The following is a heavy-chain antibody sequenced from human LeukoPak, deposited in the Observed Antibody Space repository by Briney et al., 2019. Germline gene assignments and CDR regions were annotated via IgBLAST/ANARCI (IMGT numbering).Heavy chain of an antibody. V-gene: IGHV5-51*04. CDR1: GYSFTSYW. D-gene: IGHD2-2*01. CDR3: ARARKDIVVVPAAINWFDP. Sequence: GESLKISCKGSGYSFTSYWIGWVRQMPGKGLEWMGIIYPGDSDTRYSPSFQGQVTISADKPISTAYLQWSSLKASDTAMYYCARARKDIVVVPAAINWFDPWGQGTLVTVSS. J-gene: IGHJ5*02. CDR2: IYPGDSDT.